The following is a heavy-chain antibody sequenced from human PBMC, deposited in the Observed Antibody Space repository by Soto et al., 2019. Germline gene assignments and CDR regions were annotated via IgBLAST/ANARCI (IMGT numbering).Heavy chain of an antibody. D-gene: IGHD3-22*01. CDR1: GFTFSSYS. CDR3: ARAASYDSSGYYMTANFDY. J-gene: IGHJ4*02. Sequence: GGSLRLSCAASGFTFSSYSMNWVRQAPGKGLEWVSYISSSSSTIYYADSVKGRFTISRDNAKNSLYLQMNSLRAEDTAVYYCARAASYDSSGYYMTANFDYWGQGTLVTVSS. V-gene: IGHV3-48*01. CDR2: ISSSSSTI.